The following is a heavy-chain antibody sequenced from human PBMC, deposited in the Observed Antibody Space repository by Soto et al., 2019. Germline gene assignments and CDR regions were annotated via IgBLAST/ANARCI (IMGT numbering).Heavy chain of an antibody. CDR2: IWFDGSLK. CDR3: ARSYGGYYEHYQYVLDV. CDR1: GFMLKKYG. Sequence: PGGSLRLSCVASGFMLKKYGIHWVRQAPGKGLEWVAMIWFDGSLKFYADSVKGRFTISRDNSKNTLHLQMNSLRAEDTAVYHCARSYGGYYEHYQYVLDVWRQGSSVTVSS. D-gene: IGHD5-12*01. J-gene: IGHJ6*01. V-gene: IGHV3-33*01.